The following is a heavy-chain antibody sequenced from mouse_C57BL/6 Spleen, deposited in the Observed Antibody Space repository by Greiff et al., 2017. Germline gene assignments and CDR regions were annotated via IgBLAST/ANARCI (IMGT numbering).Heavy chain of an antibody. Sequence: VQLKESGPGLVKPSQSLSLTCSVTGYSITSGYYWNWIRQFPGNKLEWMGYISYDGSNNYNPSLKNRISITRDTSKNQFFLKLNSVTTEDTATYYCARRYGNYPYYFDYWGQGTTLTVSS. CDR2: ISYDGSN. CDR1: GYSITSGYY. V-gene: IGHV3-6*01. J-gene: IGHJ2*01. CDR3: ARRYGNYPYYFDY. D-gene: IGHD2-1*01.